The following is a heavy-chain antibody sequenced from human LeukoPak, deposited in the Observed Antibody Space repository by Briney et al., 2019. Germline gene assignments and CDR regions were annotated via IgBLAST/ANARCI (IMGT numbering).Heavy chain of an antibody. V-gene: IGHV1-2*02. CDR1: GYTFTGYY. J-gene: IGHJ4*02. CDR2: INPYSGDT. CDR3: ASLHWISDSTAYTGDY. D-gene: IGHD3-22*01. Sequence: ASVKVSCKASGYTFTGYYMQWVRQAPGQGLEWMGWINPYSGDTNYAQKFKGRVTMTRDTSISTAYMELSRLTSDETAVYYCASLHWISDSTAYTGDYWGQGTLVTVSS.